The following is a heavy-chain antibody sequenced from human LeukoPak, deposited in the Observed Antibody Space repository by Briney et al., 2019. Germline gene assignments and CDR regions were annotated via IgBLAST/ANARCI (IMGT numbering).Heavy chain of an antibody. Sequence: ASVKVSCKASGYTFTGYYIHWVRQAPGQGLEWMGWINPNSGATNFAPKFQGRVTLTRDTSISTAYMELSSLRSGDTALFYCARALYAAAHDYWGQGTLVTVSA. V-gene: IGHV1-2*02. CDR3: ARALYAAAHDY. CDR2: INPNSGAT. CDR1: GYTFTGYY. J-gene: IGHJ4*02. D-gene: IGHD2/OR15-2a*01.